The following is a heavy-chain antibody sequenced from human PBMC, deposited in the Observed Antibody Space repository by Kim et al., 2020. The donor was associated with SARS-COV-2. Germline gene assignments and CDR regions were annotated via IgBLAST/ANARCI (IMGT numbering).Heavy chain of an antibody. CDR2: IIPIFGTA. J-gene: IGHJ6*02. D-gene: IGHD1-1*01. Sequence: SVKVSCKASGGTFSSYAISWVRQAPGQGLEWMGGIIPIFGTANYAQKFQGRVTITADESTSTAYMELSSLRSEDTAVYYCARDRRDGYNWGYYGMDVWGQGTTVTVSS. CDR3: ARDRRDGYNWGYYGMDV. V-gene: IGHV1-69*13. CDR1: GGTFSSYA.